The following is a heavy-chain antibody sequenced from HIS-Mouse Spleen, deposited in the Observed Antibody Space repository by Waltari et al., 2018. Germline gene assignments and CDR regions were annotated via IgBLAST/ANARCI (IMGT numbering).Heavy chain of an antibody. CDR1: GCSLSSSSYY. CDR2: IYYSGST. D-gene: IGHD6-13*01. V-gene: IGHV4-39*07. CDR3: AREIPYSSSWYDWYFDL. J-gene: IGHJ2*01. Sequence: QLQLQESGPGLVKPSETLSLPCTVSGCSLSSSSYYWGWIRQPPGKGLEWIGSIYYSGSTCYTPSLKSRVTISVDTSKNQFSLKLSSVTAADTAVYYCAREIPYSSSWYDWYFDLWGRGTLVTVSS.